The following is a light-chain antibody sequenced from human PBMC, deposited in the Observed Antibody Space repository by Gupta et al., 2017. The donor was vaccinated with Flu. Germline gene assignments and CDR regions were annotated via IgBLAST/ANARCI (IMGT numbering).Light chain of an antibody. V-gene: IGKV2-28*01. Sequence: VTPGEPASSSCRSSQGLLHSNGYIDLDWYLQKPGQSPQLLNDLGSDRASGVSDKGSGSGSGTDFTLKSRRVEAEDIWVCHCMKGRQTPPTFGEGTRVEIK. CDR1: QGLLHSNGYID. J-gene: IGKJ4*01. CDR2: LGS. CDR3: MKGRQTPPT.